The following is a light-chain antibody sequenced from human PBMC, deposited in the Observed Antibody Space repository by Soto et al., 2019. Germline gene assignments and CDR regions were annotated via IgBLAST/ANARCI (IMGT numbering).Light chain of an antibody. CDR3: QQYNNWPPWYT. CDR1: QNVNSRY. J-gene: IGKJ2*01. V-gene: IGKV3-20*01. CDR2: DAS. Sequence: EIVLTQSPGTLSLSPGERGTLSCRTSQNVNSRYLAWYQHKPGQAPRLLIYDASRRATGIPDRFSGSASGTDFTLTISRLEPEDFAVYYCQQYNNWPPWYTFGQGTKLEIK.